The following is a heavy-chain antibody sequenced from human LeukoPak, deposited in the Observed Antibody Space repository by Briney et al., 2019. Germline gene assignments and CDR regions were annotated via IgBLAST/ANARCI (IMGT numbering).Heavy chain of an antibody. CDR2: IYYTGSP. CDR1: GVSIGGFY. CDR3: ARRLVIGASFDY. Sequence: PSETLSLTCTVSGVSIGGFYWTWIRQPPGKALECIGYIYYTGSPNYNPSLKTRVTMAVDTSKNQFSLKLTSVTAADTAVYYCARRLVIGASFDYWGQGAMVTVSS. D-gene: IGHD3-9*01. V-gene: IGHV4-59*08. J-gene: IGHJ4*02.